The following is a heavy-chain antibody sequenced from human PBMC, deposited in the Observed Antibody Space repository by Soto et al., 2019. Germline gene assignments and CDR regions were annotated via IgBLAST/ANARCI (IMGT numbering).Heavy chain of an antibody. Sequence: SVEAPSEDRGEGLTSCASSWVQQAQGQGLEWMGWISAYNGNTNYAQKLQGRVTMTTDTSTSTAYMELRSLRSDDTAVYYCARSIAVAGTRAGVDYWGQGTLVTVSS. CDR2: ISAYNGNT. V-gene: IGHV1-18*01. CDR3: ARSIAVAGTRAGVDY. D-gene: IGHD6-19*01. CDR1: GEGLTSCA. J-gene: IGHJ4*02.